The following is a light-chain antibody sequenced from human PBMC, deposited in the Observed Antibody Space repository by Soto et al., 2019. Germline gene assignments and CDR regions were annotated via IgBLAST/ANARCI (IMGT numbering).Light chain of an antibody. J-gene: IGLJ1*01. CDR3: SSYTSATPYV. V-gene: IGLV2-14*01. CDR2: DVS. CDR1: SSDVGAYNY. Sequence: QSVLTQPASVSGSPGQSITISCTGTSSDVGAYNYDSWYQQYPGEAPKVIIYDVSHRPAGVSNRFSGSKSGNTASLTISGLQTHFEADYYCSSYTSATPYVFGTGTKVTDL.